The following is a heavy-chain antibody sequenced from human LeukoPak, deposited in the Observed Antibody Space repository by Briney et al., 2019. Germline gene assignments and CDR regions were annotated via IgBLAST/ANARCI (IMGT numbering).Heavy chain of an antibody. CDR3: AKDVGVVPAKYYMDV. V-gene: IGHV3-30*02. CDR2: IRYDGSNK. D-gene: IGHD2-2*01. CDR1: GFTFSSYG. Sequence: PGGSLRLSCAASGFTFSSYGMHWVRQAPGKGLEWVAFIRYDGSNKYYADSVKGRFTISRDNSKNTLYLQMNSLRAEDTAVYYCAKDVGVVPAKYYMDVWGKGTTVTVSS. J-gene: IGHJ6*03.